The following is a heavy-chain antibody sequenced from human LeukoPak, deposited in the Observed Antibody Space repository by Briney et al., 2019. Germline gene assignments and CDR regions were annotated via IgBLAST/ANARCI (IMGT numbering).Heavy chain of an antibody. CDR1: GFTVSSNY. CDR2: VYTGGST. Sequence: GGSLRLSCAASGFTVSSNYMTWVRQAPGTGLECVSVVYTGGSTYYADSVEGRFTISRDNSKNTLYLHMNSLRPEDTAVYYCAGCRWNYHYFEHWGQGTLVTVSS. V-gene: IGHV3-66*01. J-gene: IGHJ4*02. CDR3: AGCRWNYHYFEH. D-gene: IGHD1-7*01.